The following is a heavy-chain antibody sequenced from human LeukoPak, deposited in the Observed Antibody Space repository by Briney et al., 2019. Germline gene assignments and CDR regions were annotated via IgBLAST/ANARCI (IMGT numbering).Heavy chain of an antibody. Sequence: GGSPRLSCVASGNYWMHWVRQAPGKGLVWASHINSDGSWTSYADSVKGRFTISKDNAKNTVYLQMNSLRAEDTAVYYCVSFYETYWGRGTLVTVSS. CDR3: VSFYETY. CDR2: INSDGSWT. V-gene: IGHV3-74*01. D-gene: IGHD2/OR15-2a*01. J-gene: IGHJ4*02. CDR1: GNYW.